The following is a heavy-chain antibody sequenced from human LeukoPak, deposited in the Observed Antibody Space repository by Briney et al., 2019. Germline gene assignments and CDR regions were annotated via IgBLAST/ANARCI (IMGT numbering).Heavy chain of an antibody. CDR2: ISAYNGNS. CDR3: ARVGGYSSSWYENFDY. D-gene: IGHD6-13*01. Sequence: ASVKLSCKASGYTFTSYGISWVRQAPGQGLEWMGWISAYNGNSNSAQKNHGIITMSTDTSTTPDHQELRRLTADDTAEYYCARVGGYSSSWYENFDYWGQGTLVTVSS. CDR1: GYTFTSYG. J-gene: IGHJ4*02. V-gene: IGHV1-18*01.